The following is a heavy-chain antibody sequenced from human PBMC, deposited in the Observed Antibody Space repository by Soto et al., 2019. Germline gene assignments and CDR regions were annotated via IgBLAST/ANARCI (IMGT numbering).Heavy chain of an antibody. J-gene: IGHJ5*02. CDR3: ARESSGRYDWFDP. V-gene: IGHV4-59*01. CDR2: IHYTGST. Sequence: PSEPLSLTCTISSGSIIIYYWSWIGWPPGKGLEGIGYIHYTGSTNYNPSLTSRVTISLDTSKNQFSLKLSSVTAADTAVYFCARESSGRYDWFDPWGQGNLVTVSS. CDR1: SGSIIIYY. D-gene: IGHD1-26*01.